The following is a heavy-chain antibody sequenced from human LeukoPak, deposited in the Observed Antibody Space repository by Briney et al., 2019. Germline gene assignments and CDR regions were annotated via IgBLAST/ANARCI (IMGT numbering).Heavy chain of an antibody. Sequence: GGSLRLSCAASGFTFSSYEMNWVRQAPGKGLEWVSYISSSGNTIYYADSVKGRFTISRDNAKNSLYLQMNSLRAEDTAVYYCAREGGYGLSDAFDIWGQGRMVTVSS. V-gene: IGHV3-48*03. CDR1: GFTFSSYE. D-gene: IGHD5-18*01. J-gene: IGHJ3*02. CDR2: ISSSGNTI. CDR3: AREGGYGLSDAFDI.